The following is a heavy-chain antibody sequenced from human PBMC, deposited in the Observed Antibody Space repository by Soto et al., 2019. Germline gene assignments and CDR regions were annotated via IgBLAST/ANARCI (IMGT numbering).Heavy chain of an antibody. D-gene: IGHD6-19*01. V-gene: IGHV1-8*01. CDR2: MNRNSGNT. Sequence: QVQLVQSGAEVKMPGASVKVSCKASGYTFTSYDINWVRQATGQGLEWMGWMNRNSGNTGYAQKFQGRVTMTRNTSLCTAYMDLSSLRSEDTAVYYCARERSSGWYVDYWVQGTLVAVSS. J-gene: IGHJ4*02. CDR1: GYTFTSYD. CDR3: ARERSSGWYVDY.